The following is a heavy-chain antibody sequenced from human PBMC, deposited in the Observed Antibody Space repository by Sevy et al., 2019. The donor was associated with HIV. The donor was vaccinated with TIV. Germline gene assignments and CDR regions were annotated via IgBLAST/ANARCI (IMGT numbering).Heavy chain of an antibody. D-gene: IGHD3-10*01. CDR2: ISYDGSGE. J-gene: IGHJ6*02. V-gene: IGHV3-30*18. CDR1: GFTFRSYG. CDR3: AKIGWFGELPHYYYGMDV. Sequence: GESLKISCAASGFTFRSYGMHWVRQAPGKGLDWVAVISYDGSGESYTGSVKGRFTISRDNSKNTLYLQMNSLRPEDTAVYYWAKIGWFGELPHYYYGMDVWGQGTTVTVSS.